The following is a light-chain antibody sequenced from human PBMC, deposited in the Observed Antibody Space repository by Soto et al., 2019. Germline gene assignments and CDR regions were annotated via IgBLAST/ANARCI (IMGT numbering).Light chain of an antibody. V-gene: IGKV1-39*01. CDR1: QYISTY. Sequence: DIKMTQSPSSLSASVGDRVTITCRASQYISTYLNWYQQKSGTAPKLLIHTASTLQSGVPSRFSGRGSGPDVTLTISSVPPDDFAIYFCQQSYSTPPTFGQGTTLEIK. CDR2: TAS. J-gene: IGKJ2*01. CDR3: QQSYSTPPT.